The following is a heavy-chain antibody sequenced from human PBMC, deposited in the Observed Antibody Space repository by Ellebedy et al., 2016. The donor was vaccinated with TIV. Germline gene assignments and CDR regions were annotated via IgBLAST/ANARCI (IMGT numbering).Heavy chain of an antibody. Sequence: SVKVSCXASGFTFTSSAMQWVRQARGQRLEWIGWIVVGSGNTNYAQRFQERVTITRDMSTSTAYMELSSLRSEDTAVYYCALIGGATNYWGQGTLVTVSS. V-gene: IGHV1-58*02. J-gene: IGHJ4*02. CDR2: IVVGSGNT. D-gene: IGHD1-26*01. CDR3: ALIGGATNY. CDR1: GFTFTSSA.